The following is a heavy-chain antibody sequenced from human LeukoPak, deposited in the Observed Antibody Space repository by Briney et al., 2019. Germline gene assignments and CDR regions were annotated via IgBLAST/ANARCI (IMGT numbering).Heavy chain of an antibody. CDR3: ARRSLNYYDGSGYSQDTYFDY. J-gene: IGHJ4*02. V-gene: IGHV4-39*02. Sequence: PSETLSLTCSVSGYSIKNSNYYWAWIRQPPGKGLEWIANVYHSGSTDYNPSLESRVTISVDTSKNHFSLKLTSVTAADTAVYFCARRSLNYYDGSGYSQDTYFDYWGRGMLVTVSS. D-gene: IGHD3-22*01. CDR1: GYSIKNSNYY. CDR2: VYHSGST.